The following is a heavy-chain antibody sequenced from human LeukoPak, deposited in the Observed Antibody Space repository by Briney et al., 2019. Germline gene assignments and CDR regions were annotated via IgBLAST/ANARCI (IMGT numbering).Heavy chain of an antibody. J-gene: IGHJ4*02. V-gene: IGHV3-11*06. CDR2: ISSSSSYT. CDR3: ARVRIMITFGGVIVLFDY. CDR1: GFTFSSYA. Sequence: GGSLRLSCAASGFTFSSYAMSWIRQAPGKGLEWVSYISSSSSYTNYADSVKGRFTISRDNAKNSLYLQMNSLRAEDTAVYYCARVRIMITFGGVIVLFDYWGQGTLVTVSS. D-gene: IGHD3-16*02.